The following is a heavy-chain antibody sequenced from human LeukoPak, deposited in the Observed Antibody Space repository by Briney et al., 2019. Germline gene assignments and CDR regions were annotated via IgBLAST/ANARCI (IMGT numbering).Heavy chain of an antibody. V-gene: IGHV3-23*01. CDR3: AKDLGSGDDY. J-gene: IGHJ4*02. CDR1: GFTFSSYG. D-gene: IGHD3-3*01. Sequence: PGGTLRLSCAASGFTFSSYGMSWVRQAPGKGLEWVSAISGSGGSTYYADSVKGRFTISRDNSKNTLYLQMNSLRAEDTAVYYCAKDLGSGDDYWGQGTLVTVSS. CDR2: ISGSGGST.